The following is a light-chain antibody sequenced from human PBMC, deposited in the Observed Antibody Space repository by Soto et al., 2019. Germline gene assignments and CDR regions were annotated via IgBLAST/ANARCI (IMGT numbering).Light chain of an antibody. CDR3: QQYNNWPWG. V-gene: IGKV3-15*01. CDR1: QSVSSN. J-gene: IGKJ1*01. Sequence: EIVMTQSPATLSVSPGERATLSCRASQSVSSNLAWYQQKPGQAPRLLIYGASTRATGIPARFSGSGSGTAFTLTISSLQSEDFAVYYCQQYNNWPWGFGQGTKVDIK. CDR2: GAS.